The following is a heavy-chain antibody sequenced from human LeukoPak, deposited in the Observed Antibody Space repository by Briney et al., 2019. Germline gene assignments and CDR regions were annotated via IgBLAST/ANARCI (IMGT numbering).Heavy chain of an antibody. J-gene: IGHJ5*02. D-gene: IGHD4-17*01. CDR1: GGSFSGYY. Sequence: SETLSLTCAVYGGSFSGYYWSWVRQPPGKGLEWIGEINHSGSTNYNPSLKSRVTISVDTCKNQFSLKLSSVTAADTAVYYCARGRGTYGDHRTIDPWGQGTLVTVSS. CDR2: INHSGST. CDR3: ARGRGTYGDHRTIDP. V-gene: IGHV4-34*01.